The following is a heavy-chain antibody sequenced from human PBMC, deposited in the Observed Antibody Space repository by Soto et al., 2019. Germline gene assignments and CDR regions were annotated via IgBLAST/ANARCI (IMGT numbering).Heavy chain of an antibody. J-gene: IGHJ4*02. CDR3: ARQGPRALSNFDY. CDR2: ISSSGSTI. Sequence: EVQLVESGGGLVQPGGSLRLSCAASGFTFSSYEMNWVRQAPGKGLEWVSYISSSGSTIYYADSVKGRFTISRDNAKNSLDLQMNSLRAEDTAVYYCARQGPRALSNFDYWGQGTLVTVSS. V-gene: IGHV3-48*03. CDR1: GFTFSSYE.